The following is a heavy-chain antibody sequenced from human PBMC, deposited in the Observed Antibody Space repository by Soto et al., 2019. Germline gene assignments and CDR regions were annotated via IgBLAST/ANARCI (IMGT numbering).Heavy chain of an antibody. J-gene: IGHJ4*02. V-gene: IGHV4-4*07. CDR1: GGSINTFY. D-gene: IGHD5-12*01. Sequence: WETLSLTCTVSGGSINTFYWSWVRQPAGKGLEWIGRIFSSGSTSFNPSLESRVAMSVDTSKNHFSLNLSSVTAADMAVYYCAREGSYSAYNFAHGIQLWSFDFWGQGALVTVSS. CDR2: IFSSGST. CDR3: AREGSYSAYNFAHGIQLWSFDF.